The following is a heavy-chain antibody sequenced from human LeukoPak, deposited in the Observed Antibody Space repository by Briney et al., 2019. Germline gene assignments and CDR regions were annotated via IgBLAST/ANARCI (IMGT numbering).Heavy chain of an antibody. CDR3: TSFTTGTTQDAFDI. Sequence: ASVQVSCKASGYTFTGYYMHWVRQAPGQGVEWMGWINPNSGGTNYTEKFQGRVTMTRDTSISTAYMELSRLRSDDTAVYYCTSFTTGTTQDAFDIWGQGTMVTVSS. CDR2: INPNSGGT. CDR1: GYTFTGYY. D-gene: IGHD1-1*01. J-gene: IGHJ3*02. V-gene: IGHV1-2*02.